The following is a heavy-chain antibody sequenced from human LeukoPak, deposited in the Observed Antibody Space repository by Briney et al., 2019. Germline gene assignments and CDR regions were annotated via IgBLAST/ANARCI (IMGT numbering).Heavy chain of an antibody. J-gene: IGHJ4*02. CDR2: IYYSGST. CDR3: ARLVQGRWLINDF. CDR1: GDSISSYY. Sequence: TSETLSLTCTVSGDSISSYYWSWIRQPPGQGLEWIGYIYYSGSTNYNPSLKSRVIISADTPKNEFSLKLSSVTAADTAVYYCARLVQGRWLINDFWGQGTLVTVSS. V-gene: IGHV4-59*08. D-gene: IGHD6-19*01.